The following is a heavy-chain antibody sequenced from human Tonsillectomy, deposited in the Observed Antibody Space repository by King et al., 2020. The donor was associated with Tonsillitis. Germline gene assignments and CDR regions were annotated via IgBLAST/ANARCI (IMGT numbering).Heavy chain of an antibody. CDR1: GFTFSTYG. Sequence: VQLVESGGGVVQPGRSLRLSCAASGFTFSTYGMHWVRQAPGKGLEWVAVISYDGSNKFHADSVKGRFTISRDNSKNTLYLQMNSLRAEDTAVYYCAKDTLDRSLDFWGQGTLVTVSS. V-gene: IGHV3-30*18. J-gene: IGHJ4*02. CDR3: AKDTLDRSLDF. CDR2: ISYDGSNK. D-gene: IGHD3/OR15-3a*01.